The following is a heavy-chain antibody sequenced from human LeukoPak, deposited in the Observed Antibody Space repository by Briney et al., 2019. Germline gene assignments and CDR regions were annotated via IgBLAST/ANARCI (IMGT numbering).Heavy chain of an antibody. CDR3: ARDGLGGIAAAGMGAFDI. D-gene: IGHD6-13*01. V-gene: IGHV4-59*01. CDR2: IYYSGST. J-gene: IGHJ3*02. CDR1: GGSIRNYY. Sequence: SETLSLTCTVSGGSIRNYYWSWIRQPPGKGLEWIGYIYYSGSTNYNPSLKSRVTISVDTSKNQFSLKLSSVTAADTAVYYCARDGLGGIAAAGMGAFDIWGQGTMVTVSS.